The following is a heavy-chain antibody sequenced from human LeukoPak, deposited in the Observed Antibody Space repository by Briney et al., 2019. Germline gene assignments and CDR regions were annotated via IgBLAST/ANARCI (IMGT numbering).Heavy chain of an antibody. D-gene: IGHD3-9*01. CDR3: AKDGTLRYFDWLGPYYYYYGMDV. J-gene: IGHJ6*02. V-gene: IGHV3-30*18. CDR2: ISYDGSNK. Sequence: PGRSLRLCCAASGFTFSSYGMHWVRQASGKGLEWVAVISYDGSNKYYADSVKGRFTISRDNSKNTLYLQMNSLRAEDTAVYYCAKDGTLRYFDWLGPYYYYYGMDVWGQGTTVTVSS. CDR1: GFTFSSYG.